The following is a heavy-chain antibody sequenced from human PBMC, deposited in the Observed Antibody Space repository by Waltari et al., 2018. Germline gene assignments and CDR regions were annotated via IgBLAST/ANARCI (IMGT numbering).Heavy chain of an antibody. CDR3: ARDSDLTVVDPWYFDY. V-gene: IGHV3-48*01. D-gene: IGHD3-22*01. Sequence: EVQLVESGGGLVQPGGSLRLSCAASGFTFSSYSMNWVRPAPGKGLEWVSYISSSSSTIYYADSVKGRFTISRDNAKNSLYLQMNSLRAEDTAVYYCARDSDLTVVDPWYFDYWGQGTLVTVSS. J-gene: IGHJ4*02. CDR1: GFTFSSYS. CDR2: ISSSSSTI.